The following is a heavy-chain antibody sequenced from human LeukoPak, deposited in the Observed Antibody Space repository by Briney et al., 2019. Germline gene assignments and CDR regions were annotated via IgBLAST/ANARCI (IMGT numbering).Heavy chain of an antibody. J-gene: IGHJ4*02. V-gene: IGHV3-7*01. Sequence: GGSLRLSCAASGFTLSSYWMSWVRQAPGKGLEWVANIKQDGSEKYYVDSVKGRFTISRDNAKNSLYLQMNRLRAEDTAVYYCARRLDYWGQGTLVTVSS. CDR1: GFTLSSYW. CDR3: ARRLDY. CDR2: IKQDGSEK.